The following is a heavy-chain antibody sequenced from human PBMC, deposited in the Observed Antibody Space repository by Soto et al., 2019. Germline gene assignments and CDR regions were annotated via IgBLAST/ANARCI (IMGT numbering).Heavy chain of an antibody. D-gene: IGHD1-7*01. CDR2: ISAYNGNT. CDR1: GYTFTSYG. J-gene: IGHJ4*02. Sequence: ASVKVSCKASGYTFTSYGISWVRQAPGQGLEWMGWISAYNGNTNYAQKLQGRVTMTTDTSTSTAYMELRSLRSDDTAVYYCARAQTKRPPYYFDYWGQGTLVTVSS. CDR3: ARAQTKRPPYYFDY. V-gene: IGHV1-18*01.